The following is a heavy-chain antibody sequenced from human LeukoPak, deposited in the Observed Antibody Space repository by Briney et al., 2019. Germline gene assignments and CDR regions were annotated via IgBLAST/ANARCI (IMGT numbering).Heavy chain of an antibody. J-gene: IGHJ4*02. CDR3: ARAGGSGWYETDY. CDR1: GGSVSSGSYY. D-gene: IGHD6-19*01. Sequence: SETLSLTCTVSGGSVSSGSYYWSWIRQPPGTGLEWIGYIYYSGSTNYNPSLKSRVTISVDTSKNQFSLKLSSVTAADTAVYYCARAGGSGWYETDYWGQGTLVTVSS. CDR2: IYYSGST. V-gene: IGHV4-61*01.